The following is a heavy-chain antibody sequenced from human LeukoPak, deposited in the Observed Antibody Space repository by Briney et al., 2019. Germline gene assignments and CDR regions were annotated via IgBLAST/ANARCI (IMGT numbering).Heavy chain of an antibody. CDR1: GFTFSSYG. V-gene: IGHV3-30*18. CDR3: AKDRGREITFGGVIVNYFDY. D-gene: IGHD3-16*02. CDR2: ISYDGSNK. J-gene: IGHJ4*02. Sequence: GGSLRLSCAASGFTFSSYGMHWVRQAPGKGLEWVAVISYDGSNKYYADSVKGRFTISRDNSKNTLYLQMNSLRAEDTAVYYCAKDRGREITFGGVIVNYFDYWGQGTLVTVSS.